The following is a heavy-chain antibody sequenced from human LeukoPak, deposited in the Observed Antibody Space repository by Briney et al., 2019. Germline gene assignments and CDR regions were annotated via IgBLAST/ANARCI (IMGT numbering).Heavy chain of an antibody. CDR3: ARDSGRKYSSSSVRSFDI. CDR1: GGSISIYY. J-gene: IGHJ3*02. D-gene: IGHD6-6*01. V-gene: IGHV4-59*12. CDR2: IYYSGST. Sequence: PSETLSLTCTVSGGSISIYYWSWIRQPPGKGLEWIGYIYYSGSTNYNPSLKSRVTMSVDTSKNQFSLKLSSVTAADTAVYYCARDSGRKYSSSSVRSFDIWGQGTMVTVSS.